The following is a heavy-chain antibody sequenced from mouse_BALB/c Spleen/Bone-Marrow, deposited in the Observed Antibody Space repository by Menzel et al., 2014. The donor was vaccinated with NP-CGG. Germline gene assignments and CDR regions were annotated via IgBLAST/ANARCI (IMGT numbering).Heavy chain of an antibody. CDR2: ISSGSSTI. D-gene: IGHD4-1*01. J-gene: IGHJ2*01. V-gene: IGHV5-17*02. Sequence: EVKLMESGGGLVQPGGSRKLSCAASGFTFSSFGMHWVRQAPERGLEWCAYISSGSSTIFYADTVKGRFTISRDNPKNTLFLQMTSLRSEDTAMYYCTRGGNWEDFDYWGQGTTLTVSS. CDR1: GFTFSSFG. CDR3: TRGGNWEDFDY.